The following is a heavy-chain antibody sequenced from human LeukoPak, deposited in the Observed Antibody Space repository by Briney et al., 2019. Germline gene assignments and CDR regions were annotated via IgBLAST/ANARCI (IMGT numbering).Heavy chain of an antibody. Sequence: GGSLRLSCAASGFTVSSNYMSWVRQAPGKGLEWVSVIYSGGSTYYADSVKGRFTISRDNSKNTLYLQMNSLRAEDTAVYYCARGGDSSSWYSWFDPWGQGTLVTVSS. CDR2: IYSGGST. D-gene: IGHD6-13*01. CDR1: GFTVSSNY. J-gene: IGHJ5*02. V-gene: IGHV3-66*01. CDR3: ARGGDSSSWYSWFDP.